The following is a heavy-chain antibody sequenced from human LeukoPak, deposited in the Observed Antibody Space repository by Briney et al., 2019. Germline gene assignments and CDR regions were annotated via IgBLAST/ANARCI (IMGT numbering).Heavy chain of an antibody. CDR3: ARVLEDYGDYFFDY. CDR2: ISAYNGNT. CDR1: GYTFTSYG. Sequence: ASVKVSCKASGYTFTSYGISWVRQAPGQGLEWMGWISAYNGNTNYAQKLQGRVTMTTDTSTSTAYMELRSLRSDDTAVYYCARVLEDYGDYFFDYWGQGTPVTVSS. D-gene: IGHD4-17*01. J-gene: IGHJ4*02. V-gene: IGHV1-18*01.